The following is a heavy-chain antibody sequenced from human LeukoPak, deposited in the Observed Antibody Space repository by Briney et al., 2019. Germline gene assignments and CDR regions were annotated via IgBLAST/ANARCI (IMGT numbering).Heavy chain of an antibody. V-gene: IGHV3-48*02. D-gene: IGHD3-22*01. Sequence: GGSLRLSCAASGFVFNTYSMNWVRQAPGKGLEWVSFISSSSTTIYYAASVKGRFTISRDNAKNSLYLQMNSLRDEDTAVYYCARDRGYYFDYWGQGTLVTVSS. CDR1: GFVFNTYS. CDR2: ISSSSTTI. CDR3: ARDRGYYFDY. J-gene: IGHJ4*02.